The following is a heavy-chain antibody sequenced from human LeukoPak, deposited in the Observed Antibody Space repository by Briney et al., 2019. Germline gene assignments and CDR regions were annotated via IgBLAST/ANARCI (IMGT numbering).Heavy chain of an antibody. D-gene: IGHD1-20*01. CDR1: GGSISSYY. V-gene: IGHV4-4*07. Sequence: SETLSLTCTVSGGSISSYYWSWIRQPAGKGLEWIGRIYTSGSTNYNPFLKSRVTMSVDTSKNQFSLKLSSVTAADTAVYYCARESTPPIIGDITGPMDVWGKGTTVTVSS. J-gene: IGHJ6*03. CDR2: IYTSGST. CDR3: ARESTPPIIGDITGPMDV.